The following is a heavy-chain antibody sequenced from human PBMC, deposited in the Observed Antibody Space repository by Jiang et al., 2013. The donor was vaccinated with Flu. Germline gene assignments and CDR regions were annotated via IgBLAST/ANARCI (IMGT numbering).Heavy chain of an antibody. CDR2: INGGGDNT. J-gene: IGHJ4*02. CDR1: GFTFDKFA. Sequence: RLACLASGFTFDKFAMNWVRQAPGKGLEWVSGINGGGDNTYYADSVQGRFMISRDNSKNTVYLQLASVKAEDTALYYCAKVGNGWYEFDSWGQGTLVTVSS. CDR3: AKVGNGWYEFDS. V-gene: IGHV3-23*01. D-gene: IGHD6-19*01.